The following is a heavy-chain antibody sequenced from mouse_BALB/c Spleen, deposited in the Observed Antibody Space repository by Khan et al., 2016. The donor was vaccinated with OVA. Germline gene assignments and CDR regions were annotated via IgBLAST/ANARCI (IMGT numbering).Heavy chain of an antibody. CDR2: ISSGGST. CDR3: ARDYWFVY. CDR1: GFTFSNYA. Sequence: EVKLEESGGGSVKPGGSLKVSCAASGFTFSNYAMSWVRQTTEKGLEWVASISSGGSTYYPDSVKGRFTISRADARNILYLEMGSLKSEDTAMYYCARDYWFVYWGQGTLVTVS. V-gene: IGHV5-6-5*01. J-gene: IGHJ3*01.